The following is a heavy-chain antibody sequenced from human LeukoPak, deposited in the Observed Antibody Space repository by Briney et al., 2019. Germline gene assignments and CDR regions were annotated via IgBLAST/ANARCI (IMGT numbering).Heavy chain of an antibody. V-gene: IGHV4-59*02. CDR3: ARHTAGYSFAYPFDY. CDR1: GVPVNSYY. CDR2: VYYSGST. D-gene: IGHD5-18*01. Sequence: SETLSLTCTVSGVPVNSYYWSWLRQPPGKGLEWIAYVYYSGSTNSNPSLKSRVTMSVDTSKNQFSLKLSSVTAADTAVYYCARHTAGYSFAYPFDYWGQGTLVTVSS. J-gene: IGHJ4*02.